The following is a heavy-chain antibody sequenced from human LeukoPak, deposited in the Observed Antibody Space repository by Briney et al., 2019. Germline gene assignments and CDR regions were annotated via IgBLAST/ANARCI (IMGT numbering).Heavy chain of an antibody. CDR3: ARGVPNYYGSGSSNWFDP. D-gene: IGHD3-10*01. Sequence: GASVKVSCKASGYTFTSYDINWVRQATGQGLEWMGWMNPNSGNTGYAQKFQGRVTMTRNTSISTAYMELSSLRSEDTAVYYCARGVPNYYGSGSSNWFDPWGQGTLVTVSS. J-gene: IGHJ5*02. CDR2: MNPNSGNT. CDR1: GYTFTSYD. V-gene: IGHV1-8*01.